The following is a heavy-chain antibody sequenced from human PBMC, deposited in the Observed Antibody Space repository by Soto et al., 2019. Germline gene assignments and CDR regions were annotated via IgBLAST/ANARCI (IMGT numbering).Heavy chain of an antibody. CDR3: ARSSIQLWPDYYYYYGMDV. CDR1: GYTFTGYY. D-gene: IGHD5-18*01. V-gene: IGHV1-2*04. J-gene: IGHJ6*02. CDR2: INPNSGGT. Sequence: ASVKVSCKASGYTFTGYYMLWVRQAPGQGLEWMGWINPNSGGTNYAQKFQGWVTMTRDTSISTAYMELSRLRSDGTAVYYCARSSIQLWPDYYYYYGMDVWGQGTTVTVSS.